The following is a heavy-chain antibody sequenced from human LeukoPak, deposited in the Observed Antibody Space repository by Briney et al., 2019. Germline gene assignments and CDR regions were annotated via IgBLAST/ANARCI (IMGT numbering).Heavy chain of an antibody. J-gene: IGHJ4*02. Sequence: PSETLSLTCTVSGGSISSYYWSWIRQLPGKGLEWIGYIYYSGSTNYNPSLKSRVTISVDTSKNQFSLKLSSVTAADTAVYYCARGPGDLDSFDYWGQGTLVTVSS. D-gene: IGHD3-16*01. V-gene: IGHV4-59*01. CDR1: GGSISSYY. CDR3: ARGPGDLDSFDY. CDR2: IYYSGST.